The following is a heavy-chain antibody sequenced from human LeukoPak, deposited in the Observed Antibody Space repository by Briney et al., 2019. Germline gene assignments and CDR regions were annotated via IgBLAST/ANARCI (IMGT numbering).Heavy chain of an antibody. V-gene: IGHV3-30-3*01. J-gene: IGHJ4*02. D-gene: IGHD3-3*01. CDR1: GFTFSSYA. Sequence: GGSLRLSCAASGFTFSSYAMHWVRQAPGKGLEWVAVISYDGSNKYYADSVKGRFTISRDNSKNTLYLQMNSLRAEDTAVYYCARDPRRQAVYDFWSGYPIHWGQGTLVTVSS. CDR3: ARDPRRQAVYDFWSGYPIH. CDR2: ISYDGSNK.